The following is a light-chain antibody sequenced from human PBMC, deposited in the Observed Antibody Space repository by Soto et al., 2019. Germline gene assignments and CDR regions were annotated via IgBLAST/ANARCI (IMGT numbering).Light chain of an antibody. Sequence: EIVLTQSPATLSLSPGERATLSCRASQSVSSYLAWYQQKPGQAPRLLIYDASNRATGIPARFSGSGSGTDFTLTINNLQPEDSATYFCLQDHDYPWTFGHGTKVDIK. J-gene: IGKJ1*01. CDR1: QSVSSY. CDR2: DAS. CDR3: LQDHDYPWT. V-gene: IGKV3-11*01.